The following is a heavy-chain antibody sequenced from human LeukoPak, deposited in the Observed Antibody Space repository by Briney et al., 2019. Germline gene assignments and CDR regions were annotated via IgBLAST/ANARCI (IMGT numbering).Heavy chain of an antibody. CDR1: GYSFTSYW. D-gene: IGHD3-22*01. V-gene: IGHV5-51*01. Sequence: GESLKIPCKGSGYSFTSYWIGWVRQMPGKGLEWMGIIYPGDPDTRYSPSFQGQVTISADKSISTAYLQWSSLKASDTAMYYCARPYYYDSSGYRDAFDIWGQGTMVTVSS. CDR2: IYPGDPDT. CDR3: ARPYYYDSSGYRDAFDI. J-gene: IGHJ3*02.